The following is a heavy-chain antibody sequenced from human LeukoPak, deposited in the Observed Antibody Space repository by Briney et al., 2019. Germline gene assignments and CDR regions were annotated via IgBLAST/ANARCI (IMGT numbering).Heavy chain of an antibody. V-gene: IGHV4-34*01. CDR1: GGSFSGYY. CDR2: IYYSGST. CDR3: ARGSIAAANNWFDP. Sequence: SETLSLTCAVYGGSFSGYYWGWIRQPPGKGLEWIGSIYYSGSTYYNPSLKSRVTISVDTSKNQFSLKLSSVTAADTAVYYCARGSIAAANNWFDPWGQGTLVTVSS. D-gene: IGHD6-13*01. J-gene: IGHJ5*02.